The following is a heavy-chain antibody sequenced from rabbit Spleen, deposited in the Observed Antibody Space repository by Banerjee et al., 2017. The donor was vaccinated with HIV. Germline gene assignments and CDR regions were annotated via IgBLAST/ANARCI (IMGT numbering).Heavy chain of an antibody. J-gene: IGHJ3*01. Sequence: QSLEESGGDLVKPGASLTLTCTASGFSFSSSYYICWVRQAPGKGLEWIGCINSGSSGTTFSASWAKGRFTISRSSSTTVTLQMTSLTAADTATYFCARGYTDYATSRLDLWGQGTLVTVS. V-gene: IGHV1S40*01. CDR1: GFSFSSSYY. CDR3: ARGYTDYATSRLDL. CDR2: INSGSSGTT. D-gene: IGHD6-1*01.